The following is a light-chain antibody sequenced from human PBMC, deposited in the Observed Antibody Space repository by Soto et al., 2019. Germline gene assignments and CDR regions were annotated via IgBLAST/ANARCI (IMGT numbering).Light chain of an antibody. CDR3: AAWDDSLNGVV. Sequence: QSVLTQPPSASGTPGQRVTISCSRSSSNIGNNAVNWYQQLPGTAPKLLIYSYNQRPSGVPDRFSGSKSGTSASLAISGLQSEDEADYYCAAWDDSLNGVVFGGGTKVTVL. CDR1: SSNIGNNA. CDR2: SYN. V-gene: IGLV1-44*01. J-gene: IGLJ2*01.